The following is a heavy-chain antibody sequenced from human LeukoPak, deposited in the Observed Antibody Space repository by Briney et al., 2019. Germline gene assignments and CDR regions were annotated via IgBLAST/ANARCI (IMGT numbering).Heavy chain of an antibody. J-gene: IGHJ4*02. CDR2: INGNGAST. V-gene: IGHV3-23*01. CDR3: AKDQGYSYYYLDY. Sequence: GGSLRLSCAASGFTFNTHAMSWVRQAPGKGLEWVSGINGNGASTYYSDSVKGRFTISRDNSKNTLYLQMSSLRAEDTAVYYCAKDQGYSYYYLDYWGQGTLVTVSS. CDR1: GFTFNTHA. D-gene: IGHD5-18*01.